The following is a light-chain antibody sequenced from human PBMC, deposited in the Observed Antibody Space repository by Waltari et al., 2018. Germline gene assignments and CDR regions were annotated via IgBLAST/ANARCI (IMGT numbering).Light chain of an antibody. J-gene: IGKJ4*01. CDR3: QQYNNWPPVT. V-gene: IGKV3-15*01. CDR2: GAS. Sequence: EIVMTQSPATLSVSPGERATLSCSASQSVSSNLAWYQQKPGQAPRLLIYGASTRATGIPARFSGSGSGTEFTLTISSMQSEDFAVYYCQQYNNWPPVTFGGGTKVEIK. CDR1: QSVSSN.